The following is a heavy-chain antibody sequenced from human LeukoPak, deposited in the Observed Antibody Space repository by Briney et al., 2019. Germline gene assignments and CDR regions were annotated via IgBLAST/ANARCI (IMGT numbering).Heavy chain of an antibody. CDR1: GFTFSSYA. J-gene: IGHJ4*02. CDR3: AQSSSSSWYFGYFDY. CDR2: ISYDGSNK. V-gene: IGHV3-30*04. D-gene: IGHD6-13*01. Sequence: GGSLRLSCAASGFTFSSYAMHWVRQAPGKGLEWVAVISYDGSNKYYADSVKGRFTISRDNSKNTLYLQMNSLRAEDTAVYYCAQSSSSSWYFGYFDYWGQGTLVTVSS.